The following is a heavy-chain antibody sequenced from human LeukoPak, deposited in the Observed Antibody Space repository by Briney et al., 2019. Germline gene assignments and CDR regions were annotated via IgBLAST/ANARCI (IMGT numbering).Heavy chain of an antibody. D-gene: IGHD1-7*01. CDR3: AELEWPRWY. Sequence: AGGALRLSCAASGFTLSSYWMSWVRQAPGKGLEWVANIKQDGSEKYYVDSVKGRFTISRDNAKNSLYLQMNSLRAEDTAVYYCAELEWPRWYWGQGTLVTVSS. V-gene: IGHV3-7*01. CDR1: GFTLSSYW. J-gene: IGHJ4*02. CDR2: IKQDGSEK.